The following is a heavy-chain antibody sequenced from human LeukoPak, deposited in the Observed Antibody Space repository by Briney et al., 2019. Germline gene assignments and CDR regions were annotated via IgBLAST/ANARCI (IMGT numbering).Heavy chain of an antibody. Sequence: GASVNVSCKASGYTFTSYGISWVRQAPGQGLEWMGWISTYNGDTNYAQKLQGRVTMTTDTSTSTAYMELRSLRSDDTAVYYCAREGLGELTLDYWGQGTLVTVSS. CDR2: ISTYNGDT. J-gene: IGHJ4*02. D-gene: IGHD3-16*01. V-gene: IGHV1-18*01. CDR3: AREGLGELTLDY. CDR1: GYTFTSYG.